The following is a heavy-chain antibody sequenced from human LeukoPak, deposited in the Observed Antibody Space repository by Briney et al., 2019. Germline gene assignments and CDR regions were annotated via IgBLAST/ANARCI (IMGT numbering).Heavy chain of an antibody. CDR1: GYTFTGYY. CDR2: INTNTGNP. J-gene: IGHJ4*02. D-gene: IGHD1-14*01. CDR3: ARDRTLFDY. V-gene: IGHV7-4-1*02. Sequence: ASVKVSCKGSGYTFTGYYMHWERQAPGQGLEWMGWINTNTGNPTYAQGFTGRFVFSLDTYVSTAYLQISSLKTEDTAVYYCARDRTLFDYWGQGTLVTVSS.